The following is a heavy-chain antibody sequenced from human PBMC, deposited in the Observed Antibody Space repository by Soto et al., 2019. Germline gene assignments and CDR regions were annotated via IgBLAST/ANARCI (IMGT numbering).Heavy chain of an antibody. V-gene: IGHV4-31*03. CDR1: GGSISSGGYY. J-gene: IGHJ6*02. CDR2: IYYSGST. CDR3: ARDSSSTHYYGMDV. Sequence: QVQLQESGPGLVKPSQTLSLTCTVSGGSISSGGYYWSWIRQHPGKGLEWIGCIYYSGSTYYNPSLKSRVTISVDTSKNQTSLKRSSVTAADTAVYYCARDSSSTHYYGMDVWGQGTTVTVSS. D-gene: IGHD6-13*01.